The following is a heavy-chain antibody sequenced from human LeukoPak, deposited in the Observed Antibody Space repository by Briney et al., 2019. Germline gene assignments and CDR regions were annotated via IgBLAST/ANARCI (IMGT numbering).Heavy chain of an antibody. J-gene: IGHJ4*02. V-gene: IGHV1-46*01. CDR3: ARGVLTYYYDSGGYSSLDY. CDR2: INPSGGST. Sequence: ASVKVSCKASGYTFTSYYMHWVRQAPGQGLEWMGIINPSGGSTSYAQKFQGRVTMTRDTSTSTVYMELSSLRSGDTAVYYCARGVLTYYYDSGGYSSLDYWGQGTLVTVSS. D-gene: IGHD3-22*01. CDR1: GYTFTSYY.